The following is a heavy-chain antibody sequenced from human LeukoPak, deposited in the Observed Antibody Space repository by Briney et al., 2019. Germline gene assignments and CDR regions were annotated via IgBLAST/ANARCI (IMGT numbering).Heavy chain of an antibody. V-gene: IGHV4-34*01. CDR1: GGSFSGYY. Sequence: SETLSLTCAVYGGSFSGYYWSWIRQPPGKGLEWIGEINHSGSTNYSPSLKSRVTISVDTSKNQFSLKLSSVTAADTAVYYCARGHRYYGMDVWGQGTTVTVSS. CDR2: INHSGST. J-gene: IGHJ6*02. CDR3: ARGHRYYGMDV.